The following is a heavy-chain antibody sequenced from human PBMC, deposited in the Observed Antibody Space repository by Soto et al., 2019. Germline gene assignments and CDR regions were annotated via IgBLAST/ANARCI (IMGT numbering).Heavy chain of an antibody. J-gene: IGHJ4*02. V-gene: IGHV3-30*18. CDR2: ISYDGRNK. D-gene: IGHD2-21*02. Sequence: QVQLVESGGGVVQPGRSLRLSCAASGFTFSNYGMQWVRQAPGKGLEWVAGISYDGRNKYYADSVKGRFTISRDNSKNTLDLQMNSLRADDTAVYYCAKEGTAKRSYYFDYWGQVTLVTVSS. CDR1: GFTFSNYG. CDR3: AKEGTAKRSYYFDY.